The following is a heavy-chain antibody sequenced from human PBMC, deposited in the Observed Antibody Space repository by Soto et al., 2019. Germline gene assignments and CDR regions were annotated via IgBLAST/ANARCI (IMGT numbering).Heavy chain of an antibody. CDR3: ARDDYGGNQGVERFDP. CDR1: GGTFSSYA. Sequence: SVKVSCKASGGTFSSYAISWVRQAPGQGLEWMGGIIPIFGTANYAQKFQGRVTITADKSTSTAYMELSSLRSEDTAVYYCARDDYGGNQGVERFDPWGQGSLVTVSS. D-gene: IGHD4-17*01. V-gene: IGHV1-69*06. CDR2: IIPIFGTA. J-gene: IGHJ5*02.